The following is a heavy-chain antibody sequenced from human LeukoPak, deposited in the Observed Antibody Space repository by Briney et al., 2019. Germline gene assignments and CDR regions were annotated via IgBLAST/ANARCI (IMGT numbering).Heavy chain of an antibody. J-gene: IGHJ6*03. D-gene: IGHD5-18*01. CDR3: AKGLNTAMVKHYYYMDV. Sequence: GGSLRLSCAASGFTFSSYGMHWVRQAPGKGLEWVAFIRYDGSNKYYADSVKGRFTISRDNSKNTLYLQMNSLRAEDTAVYYCAKGLNTAMVKHYYYMDVWGKGTTVTISS. CDR1: GFTFSSYG. V-gene: IGHV3-30*02. CDR2: IRYDGSNK.